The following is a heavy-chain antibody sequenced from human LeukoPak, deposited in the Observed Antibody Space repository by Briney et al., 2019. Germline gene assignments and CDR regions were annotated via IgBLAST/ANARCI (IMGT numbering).Heavy chain of an antibody. CDR3: AKDSGLGTMPLDP. V-gene: IGHV3-23*01. CDR1: GFSFSSYA. Sequence: QSGGSLRLSCAASGFSFSSYAMSWVRQAPGKGLEWVSAISGRGGSTYYADSVKGRFTISRDNSKSTLYLQMNSLRVADTAVYYCAKDSGLGTMPLDPWGQGTLVTVSS. D-gene: IGHD2-2*01. CDR2: ISGRGGST. J-gene: IGHJ5*02.